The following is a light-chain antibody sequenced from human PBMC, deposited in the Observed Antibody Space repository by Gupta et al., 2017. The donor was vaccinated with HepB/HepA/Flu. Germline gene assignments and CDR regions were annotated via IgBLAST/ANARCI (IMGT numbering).Light chain of an antibody. J-gene: IGKJ2*01. V-gene: IGKV1-12*01. Sequence: DIQMTQSPSSLSASVGDRVTITCRASQAINSWLAWYQQKPGKAPKVLIYDASSLQSGVPSRCSGSGSGTDFTLTISSRQPEDVATYYCQESNSFPPFTFGQGTKVEI. CDR3: QESNSFPPFT. CDR1: QAINSW. CDR2: DAS.